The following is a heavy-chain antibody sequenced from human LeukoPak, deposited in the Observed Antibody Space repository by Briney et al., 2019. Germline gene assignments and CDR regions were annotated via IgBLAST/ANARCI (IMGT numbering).Heavy chain of an antibody. Sequence: KPGGSLRLSCAASGFTFSSYNMNWVRQAPGKGLEWVSFISSSSSYIYYADSMKGRFTISRDNAKNSLYLQMSSLRAEDTAVYYCARDPPGYCTSGSCYGGFDYWGQGTLVTVSS. CDR2: ISSSSSYI. J-gene: IGHJ4*02. CDR3: ARDPPGYCTSGSCYGGFDY. D-gene: IGHD2-15*01. CDR1: GFTFSSYN. V-gene: IGHV3-21*01.